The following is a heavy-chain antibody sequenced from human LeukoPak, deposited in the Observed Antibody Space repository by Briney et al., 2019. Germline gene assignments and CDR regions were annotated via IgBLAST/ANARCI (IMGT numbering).Heavy chain of an antibody. CDR1: GFSFTNYA. Sequence: GGSLRLSCAASGFSFTNYAMHWVRQAPGKGLEWVAFIRYDASYQNYPDSVKGRFTISRDISKNTLYLQMNSLRAEDTAVYFCAKGSDRGNYYFDSWGQGTLVSVSS. CDR3: AKGSDRGNYYFDS. CDR2: IRYDASYQ. D-gene: IGHD3-10*01. J-gene: IGHJ4*02. V-gene: IGHV3-30*02.